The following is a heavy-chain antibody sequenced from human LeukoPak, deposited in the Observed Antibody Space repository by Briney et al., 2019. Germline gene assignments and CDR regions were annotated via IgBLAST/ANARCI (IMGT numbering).Heavy chain of an antibody. CDR1: GGSISSYY. CDR2: IYYSGST. Sequence: SETLSLTCTVSGGSISSYYWSWIRQPPGKGLEWIGYIYYSGSTNYNPSLKSRVTISVDTSKNQFSLKLSSVTAADTAVYYCARGPAKRGEYWYFDLWGRGTLVTVSS. J-gene: IGHJ2*01. D-gene: IGHD4-17*01. CDR3: ARGPAKRGEYWYFDL. V-gene: IGHV4-59*01.